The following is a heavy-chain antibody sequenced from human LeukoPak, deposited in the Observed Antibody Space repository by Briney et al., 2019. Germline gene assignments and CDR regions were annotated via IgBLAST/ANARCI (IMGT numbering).Heavy chain of an antibody. CDR3: AREGLRDILTGYQLGVFDY. Sequence: PSETLSLTCAVSDVSIFRSNWWSWVRQPPGKGLEWIGQISPSGSTNYNPSLKSRVTISVDTSKNQFSLKLSSVTAADTAVYYCAREGLRDILTGYQLGVFDYWGQGTLVTVSS. D-gene: IGHD3-9*01. J-gene: IGHJ4*02. V-gene: IGHV4-4*02. CDR2: ISPSGST. CDR1: DVSIFRSNW.